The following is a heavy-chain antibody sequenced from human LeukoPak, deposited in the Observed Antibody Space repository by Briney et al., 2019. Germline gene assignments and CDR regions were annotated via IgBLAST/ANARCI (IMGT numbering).Heavy chain of an antibody. CDR3: AKGERLSPPIKFDS. CDR1: GFTFSSYA. J-gene: IGHJ4*02. Sequence: GGSLRLSCAASGFTFSSYAMNWVRQAPGKGLEWVSSISGPGSSTYYADSVKGRFTISRDNSRNTVYLQMNSLRGEDTAVYYCAKGERLSPPIKFDSWGQGTLVTVSS. CDR2: ISGPGSST. V-gene: IGHV3-23*01. D-gene: IGHD3-16*02.